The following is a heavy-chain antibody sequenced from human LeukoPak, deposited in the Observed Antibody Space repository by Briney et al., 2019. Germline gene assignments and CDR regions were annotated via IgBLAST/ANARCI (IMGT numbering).Heavy chain of an antibody. J-gene: IGHJ4*02. CDR1: GFTVSSNY. V-gene: IGHV3-53*01. Sequence: SGGSLRLSWAASGFTVSSNYMSWVRQAPGKGLEWVSVIYSGGSTYYADSVRGRFTISRDNSKNTLYLQMNSLRAEDTAVYYCARAKWELPPGYKRTRDLSYYFDYWGQGTLVTVSS. CDR2: IYSGGST. CDR3: ARAKWELPPGYKRTRDLSYYFDY. D-gene: IGHD1-26*01.